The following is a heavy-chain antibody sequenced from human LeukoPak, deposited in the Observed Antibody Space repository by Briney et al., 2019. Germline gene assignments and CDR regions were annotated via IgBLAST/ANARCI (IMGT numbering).Heavy chain of an antibody. J-gene: IGHJ4*02. CDR2: IWHDGSYK. CDR1: GFSFSRYG. D-gene: IGHD3-10*01. V-gene: IGHV3-33*01. Sequence: GGSLRLSCEASGFSFSRYGMHWVRQAPGKGLEWVAVIWHDGSYKNYADSVKGRFTISRDNSKNTLYLQLDSLRVEDTAVYYCAPYNDYWGQGTLVTASS. CDR3: APYNDY.